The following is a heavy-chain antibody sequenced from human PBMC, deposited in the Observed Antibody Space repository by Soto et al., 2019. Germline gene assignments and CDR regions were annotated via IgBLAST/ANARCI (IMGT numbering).Heavy chain of an antibody. Sequence: GGSLRLSCTGSGFAFSSHPMSWVRQAPERGLEWVSGISDGGDLTYNADSVRGRFTISRDNSKNTLFLQMDSLRVEDTAVYYCARRAFGSSRSFDIWGQGTMVTVSS. D-gene: IGHD6-6*01. CDR2: ISDGGDLT. J-gene: IGHJ3*02. CDR1: GFAFSSHP. V-gene: IGHV3-23*01. CDR3: ARRAFGSSRSFDI.